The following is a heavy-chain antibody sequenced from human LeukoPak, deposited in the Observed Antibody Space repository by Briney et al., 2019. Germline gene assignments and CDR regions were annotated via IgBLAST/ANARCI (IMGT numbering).Heavy chain of an antibody. Sequence: ASVKVSCKASGYTFTSYYMHWVRQAPGQGLEWMGIINPSGGSTSYAQKFQGRVTMTRDTSTRTVYMELSSLRSEDTAVYYCARHYRATAMVNHPFDYWGQGTLVTVSS. CDR3: ARHYRATAMVNHPFDY. V-gene: IGHV1-46*01. CDR2: INPSGGST. D-gene: IGHD5-18*01. CDR1: GYTFTSYY. J-gene: IGHJ4*02.